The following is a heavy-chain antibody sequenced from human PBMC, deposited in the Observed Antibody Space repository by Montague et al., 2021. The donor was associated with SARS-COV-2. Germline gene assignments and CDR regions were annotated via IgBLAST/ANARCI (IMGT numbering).Heavy chain of an antibody. D-gene: IGHD3-10*01. CDR3: ARLRDGVVPSPILGVGPYYSYYYMDV. CDR1: GTSFSGYY. Sequence: SETLSLTCAVHGTSFSGYYWSWIRQPPGKGLEWIGEINHGESTKYSPSLKSRLTISADTSKNQFSLKLTSVAAADTAVYYCARLRDGVVPSPILGVGPYYSYYYMDVWGRGTRSPSP. J-gene: IGHJ6*03. CDR2: INHGEST. V-gene: IGHV4-34*01.